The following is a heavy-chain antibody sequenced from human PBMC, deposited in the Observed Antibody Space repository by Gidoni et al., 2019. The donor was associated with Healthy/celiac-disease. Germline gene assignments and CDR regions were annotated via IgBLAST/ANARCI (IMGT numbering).Heavy chain of an antibody. D-gene: IGHD3-10*01. J-gene: IGHJ5*01. CDR2: SYYSGST. CDR3: ASSDLWFGELFRLDS. CDR1: GGSISSYY. Sequence: QVQLQESGPGLVKPSETLSLTCTVSGGSISSYYWSWNRQPPGKGLEWIGYSYYSGSTNYNPSLKSRVTISVATSKNQSSLKLSSVTAADTAVYYGASSDLWFGELFRLDSWGQETWSPSPQ. V-gene: IGHV4-59*01.